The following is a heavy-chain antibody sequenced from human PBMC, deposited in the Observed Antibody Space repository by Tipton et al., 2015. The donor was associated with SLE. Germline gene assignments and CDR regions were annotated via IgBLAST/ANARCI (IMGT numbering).Heavy chain of an antibody. J-gene: IGHJ4*02. CDR3: ARLGHFHWNDIHFRVLRGRIDS. CDR2: IYYSGST. V-gene: IGHV4-59*12. Sequence: TLSLTCTVSGGSISSYYWSWIRKPPGKGLEWIGYIYYSGSTNYNPTLKSRVTISVDTSKNQFSLTLSSVTAADTAVYYCARLGHFHWNDIHFRVLRGRIDSWGQGTLVTVSP. D-gene: IGHD1-1*01. CDR1: GGSISSYY.